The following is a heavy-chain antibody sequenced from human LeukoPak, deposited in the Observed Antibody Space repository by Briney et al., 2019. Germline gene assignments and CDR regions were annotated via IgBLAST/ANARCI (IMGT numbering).Heavy chain of an antibody. CDR2: IYTSGST. CDR3: ARTYRLRLGELSLTD. J-gene: IGHJ4*02. Sequence: SETLSLTCTVSGGSISSYYWSWIRQPAGKGLEWIGRIYTSGSTNYNPSLKSRVTISVDTSKNQFSLKLSSVTAADTAVYYCARTYRLRLGELSLTDWGQGTLVTVSS. CDR1: GGSISSYY. V-gene: IGHV4-4*07. D-gene: IGHD3-16*02.